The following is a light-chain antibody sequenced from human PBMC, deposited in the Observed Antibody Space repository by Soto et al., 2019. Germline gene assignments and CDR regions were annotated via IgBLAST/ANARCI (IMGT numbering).Light chain of an antibody. V-gene: IGLV6-57*01. CDR2: EDN. Sequence: NFMLTQPHSVSESPGQTVTISCTRSSGGVASNYVQWYQQRPGSSPTTVIYEDNQRPSGVPDRFSGSIDSSSNSASLTIAGLETEDEADYYCQSYDSSAPDVFGTGTKLTVL. CDR1: SGGVASNY. CDR3: QSYDSSAPDV. J-gene: IGLJ1*01.